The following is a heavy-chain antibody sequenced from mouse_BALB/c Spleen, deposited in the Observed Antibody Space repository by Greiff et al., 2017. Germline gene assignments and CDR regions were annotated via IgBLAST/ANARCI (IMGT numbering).Heavy chain of an antibody. CDR1: GYTFTSYV. CDR3: TTYGNYIYYAMDY. Sequence: VQLQQSGPELVKPGASVKMSCKASGYTFTSYVMHWVKQKPGQGLEWIGYINPYNDGTKYNEKFKGKATLTVDKSSSTAYMQLSSLTSEDSAVYYCTTYGNYIYYAMDYWGQGTSVTVSS. V-gene: IGHV1-14*01. J-gene: IGHJ4*01. CDR2: INPYNDGT. D-gene: IGHD2-1*01.